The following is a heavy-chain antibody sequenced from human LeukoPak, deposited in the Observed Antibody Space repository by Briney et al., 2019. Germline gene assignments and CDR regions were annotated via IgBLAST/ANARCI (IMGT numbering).Heavy chain of an antibody. CDR2: IRFDENDK. D-gene: IGHD5-18*01. Sequence: GGSLRLSCAASGFTFSSYGMHWVRQAPGKGLEWVTLIRFDENDKYYADSVKGRFTISRDNSKHTLYLQMNSLRAEDTAVYYCAKDGYNYGGNLDYWGQGTLVTVSS. V-gene: IGHV3-30*02. CDR1: GFTFSSYG. J-gene: IGHJ4*02. CDR3: AKDGYNYGGNLDY.